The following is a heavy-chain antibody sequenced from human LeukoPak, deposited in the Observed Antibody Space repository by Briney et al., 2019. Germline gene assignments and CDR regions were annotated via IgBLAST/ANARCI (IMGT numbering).Heavy chain of an antibody. CDR3: ARLHMVRGHIYYYYGMDV. Sequence: ASVKVSRKASGGTFSSYAISWVRQAPGQGLEWMGGIIPIFGTANYAQKFQGRVTITADESTSTAYMELSSLRSEDTAVYYCARLHMVRGHIYYYYGMDVWGQGTTVTVSS. V-gene: IGHV1-69*13. D-gene: IGHD3-10*01. CDR2: IIPIFGTA. CDR1: GGTFSSYA. J-gene: IGHJ6*02.